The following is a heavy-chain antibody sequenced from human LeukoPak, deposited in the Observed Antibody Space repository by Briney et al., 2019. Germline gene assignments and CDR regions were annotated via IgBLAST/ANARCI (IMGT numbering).Heavy chain of an antibody. Sequence: PSQTLSLICTVSGGSITSGGYYWSWIRQPPGKGLEWVGYIYHSGNTYYNPSLKSRVTTSVDKSKNHFSLNLSSVTAADTAVYYCARPRLGVNDAFDIWGQGTMVIVSS. CDR2: IYHSGNT. CDR3: ARPRLGVNDAFDI. J-gene: IGHJ3*02. D-gene: IGHD1-26*01. V-gene: IGHV4-30-2*01. CDR1: GGSITSGGYY.